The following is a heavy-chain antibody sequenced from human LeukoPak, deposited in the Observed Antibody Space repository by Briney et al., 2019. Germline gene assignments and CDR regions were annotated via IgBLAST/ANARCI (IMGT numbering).Heavy chain of an antibody. V-gene: IGHV3-30*18. CDR3: GKDRWWGKIIGIPGRRASEGYYVGMDV. Sequence: PGGSLRLSCAASGFTFSNYGMHWVRQAPGKGLEWVAGIRSDGSNKYYADSVKGRFTISRDNSKNTLYLQMNSLRGEDTALYYCGKDRWWGKIIGIPGRRASEGYYVGMDVSGAGDPFTVSP. J-gene: IGHJ6*01. D-gene: IGHD3-3*01. CDR2: IRSDGSNK. CDR1: GFTFSNYG.